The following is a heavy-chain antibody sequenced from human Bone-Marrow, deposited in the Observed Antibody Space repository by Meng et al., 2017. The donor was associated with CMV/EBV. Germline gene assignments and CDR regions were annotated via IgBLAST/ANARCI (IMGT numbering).Heavy chain of an antibody. CDR1: GYSFTSYW. Sequence: KVSCKGSGYSFTSYWIGWVRQMPGKGLEWMGIIYPGDSDTRYSPSFQGQVTISADKSISTAYLQWSSLKASDTAMYYCARTGYSSGWYGGYWGQGTLVTVSS. D-gene: IGHD6-19*01. CDR3: ARTGYSSGWYGGY. CDR2: IYPGDSDT. J-gene: IGHJ4*02. V-gene: IGHV5-51*01.